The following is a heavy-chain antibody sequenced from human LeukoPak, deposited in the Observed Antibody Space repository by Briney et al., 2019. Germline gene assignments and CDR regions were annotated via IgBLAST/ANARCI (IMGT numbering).Heavy chain of an antibody. J-gene: IGHJ4*02. V-gene: IGHV1-2*02. CDR1: GYTFTGYY. CDR2: INPNSGGT. CDR3: ARDRSGYDYELYYFDY. Sequence: ASVKVSCKASGYTFTGYYMHWVRQAPGQGLEWMGWINPNSGGTNYAQKFQGRVTMTRDTSISTAYMELSRLRSDDTAVYYCARDRSGYDYELYYFDYWGQGTLVTVSS. D-gene: IGHD5-12*01.